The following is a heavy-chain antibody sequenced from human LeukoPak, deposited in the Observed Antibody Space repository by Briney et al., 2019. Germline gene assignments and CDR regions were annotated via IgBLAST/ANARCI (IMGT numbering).Heavy chain of an antibody. D-gene: IGHD5-18*01. V-gene: IGHV3-74*01. CDR3: TSDTVDTAVGIDY. Sequence: GGSLRLSCAGSGFTFSRHWMHWVRQVTGKGLVWVSRMNSDGSSTSYADSVKGRFIISRDNAKNTLYLQMNSLRAEDTAVYYCTSDTVDTAVGIDYWGQGTLVTVSS. CDR1: GFTFSRHW. CDR2: MNSDGSST. J-gene: IGHJ4*02.